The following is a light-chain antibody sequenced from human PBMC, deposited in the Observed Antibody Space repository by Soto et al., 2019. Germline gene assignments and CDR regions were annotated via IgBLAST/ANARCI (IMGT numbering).Light chain of an antibody. Sequence: QSVLTQPPSVSGSPGQSVTIPCTGTSSDVGSYNRVSWYHQAPGTAPRLMIYEVSNRPSGVPDRFSGSKSGNTASLTISGLQAEDAADYYCASYTTHTARFVFGTGTKVPVL. J-gene: IGLJ1*01. CDR3: ASYTTHTARFV. V-gene: IGLV2-18*02. CDR1: SSDVGSYNR. CDR2: EVS.